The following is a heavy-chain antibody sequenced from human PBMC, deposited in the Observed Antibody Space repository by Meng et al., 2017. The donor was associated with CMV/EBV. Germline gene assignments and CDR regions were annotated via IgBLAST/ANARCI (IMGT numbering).Heavy chain of an antibody. V-gene: IGHV6-1*01. Sequence: IAGDGVSGNSAAWSWIRHSPSGGLEWLGRTYSRAKWYNDYAVSVKSRITINPDTSKNQFSLQLNSVTHEDTDVYYCARSDSGSSFRYWGQGTLVTVSS. CDR1: GDGVSGNSAA. D-gene: IGHD1-26*01. CDR3: ARSDSGSSFRY. J-gene: IGHJ4*02. CDR2: TYSRAKWYN.